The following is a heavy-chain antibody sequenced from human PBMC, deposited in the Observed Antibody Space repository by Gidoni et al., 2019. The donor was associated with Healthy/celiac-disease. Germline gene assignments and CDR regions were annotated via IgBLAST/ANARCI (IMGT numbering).Heavy chain of an antibody. D-gene: IGHD6-19*01. Sequence: EVQLLESGGGLVQPGGSLRLSGAASGFTFRSYAMSWVRQAPGKGLEWVSAISGSGGSTYYADSVKGRFTISRDNSKNTLYLQMNSLRAEDTAVYYCAKVPIAVAGKRDFDYWGQGTLVTVSS. J-gene: IGHJ4*02. V-gene: IGHV3-23*01. CDR2: ISGSGGST. CDR1: GFTFRSYA. CDR3: AKVPIAVAGKRDFDY.